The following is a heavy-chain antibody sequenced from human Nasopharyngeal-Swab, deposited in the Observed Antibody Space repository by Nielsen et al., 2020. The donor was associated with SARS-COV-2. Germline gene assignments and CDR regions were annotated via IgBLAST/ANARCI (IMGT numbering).Heavy chain of an antibody. Sequence: GGSLRLSCAASGFTFSNYWMAWVRQAPGKGLEWVADLNQDGSAQYYPDSVKGRFTISRDNAKSSLYLQMNRLRAEDTAVYYCARDFDKTGDWGQGSLVTVSS. J-gene: IGHJ4*02. CDR1: GFTFSNYW. CDR3: ARDFDKTGD. CDR2: LNQDGSAQ. V-gene: IGHV3-7*01. D-gene: IGHD7-27*01.